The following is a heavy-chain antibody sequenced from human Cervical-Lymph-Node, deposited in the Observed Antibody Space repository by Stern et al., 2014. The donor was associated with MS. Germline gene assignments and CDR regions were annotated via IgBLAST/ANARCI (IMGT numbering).Heavy chain of an antibody. CDR2: ITYSGTT. V-gene: IGHV4-59*08. D-gene: IGHD3-10*01. CDR3: VRQGVGTYFDY. Sequence: QLQESGPGLVKSSETLSLTCSFSGGSFSSYHWTWIRQPPGKGLEWIGYITYSGTTNYNSSLKSRVTISRDTSKNQFSLRLSSLTAADTAVYYCVRQGVGTYFDYWGEGSLVTVYS. CDR1: GGSFSSYH. J-gene: IGHJ4*02.